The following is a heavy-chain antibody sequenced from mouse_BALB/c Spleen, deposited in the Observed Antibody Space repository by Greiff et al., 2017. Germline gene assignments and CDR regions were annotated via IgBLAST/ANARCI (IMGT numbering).Heavy chain of an antibody. D-gene: IGHD2-3*01. CDR3: ARDDGYYLDY. V-gene: IGHV1-54*01. Sequence: VQLQQSGAELVRPGTSVKVSCKASGYAFTNYLIEWVKQRPGQGLEWIGVINPGSGGTNYNEKFKGKATLTADKSSSTAYMQLSSLTSDDSAVYFCARDDGYYLDYWGQGTTLTVSS. J-gene: IGHJ2*01. CDR1: GYAFTNYL. CDR2: INPGSGGT.